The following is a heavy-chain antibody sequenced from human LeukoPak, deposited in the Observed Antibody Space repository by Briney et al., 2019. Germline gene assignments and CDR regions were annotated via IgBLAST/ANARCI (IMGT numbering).Heavy chain of an antibody. Sequence: PGGSLRLSCAASGFTFSSYAMSWVRQAPGKGLERVSAISGSGGSTYYADSVKGRFTISRDNSKNTLYLHMNSLRAEDTAVYYCAKDRGQWLVSVDFDYWGQGTLVTVSS. J-gene: IGHJ4*02. CDR1: GFTFSSYA. CDR2: ISGSGGST. D-gene: IGHD6-19*01. CDR3: AKDRGQWLVSVDFDY. V-gene: IGHV3-23*01.